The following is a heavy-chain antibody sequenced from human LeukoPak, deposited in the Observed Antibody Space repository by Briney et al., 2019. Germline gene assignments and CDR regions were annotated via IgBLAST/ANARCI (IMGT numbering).Heavy chain of an antibody. V-gene: IGHV3-30-3*01. Sequence: GGSLRLSCAASGFTFSSYAMHWVRQAPGKGLEWVAVISYDGSNKYYADSVKGRFTISRDNSKNTLYLQMNSLRSEDTAVYYCARGPYARITMIVVVTYFDYWGQGTLVTVSS. CDR1: GFTFSSYA. D-gene: IGHD3-22*01. CDR2: ISYDGSNK. J-gene: IGHJ4*02. CDR3: ARGPYARITMIVVVTYFDY.